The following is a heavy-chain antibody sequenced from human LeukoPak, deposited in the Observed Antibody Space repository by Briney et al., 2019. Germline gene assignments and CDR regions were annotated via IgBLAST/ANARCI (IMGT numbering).Heavy chain of an antibody. J-gene: IGHJ4*02. V-gene: IGHV3-23*01. Sequence: GGSLRLSCAASGFTFSSYGMSWVRQAPGKGLEWVSAISGSGGSTYYADSVKGRFTISRDNSKNTLYLQMNSLRAEDTAVYYCASSGTVTTGSASWGQGTLVTVSS. CDR1: GFTFSSYG. D-gene: IGHD4-17*01. CDR2: ISGSGGST. CDR3: ASSGTVTTGSAS.